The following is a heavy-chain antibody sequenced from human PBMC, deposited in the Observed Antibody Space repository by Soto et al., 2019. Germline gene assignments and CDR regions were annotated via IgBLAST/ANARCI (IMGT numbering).Heavy chain of an antibody. CDR2: INAGNGNT. D-gene: IGHD2-15*01. Sequence: VKVSCQACGYTFTSYAMHRVRQAPGQRLEWMGWINAGNGNTKYSQKFQGRVTITRDTSASTAYMELSSLRSEDTAVYYCARAEHPLGYCSGGSCYPNWFDPWGQGTLVTVSS. CDR3: ARAEHPLGYCSGGSCYPNWFDP. J-gene: IGHJ5*01. CDR1: GYTFTSYA. V-gene: IGHV1-3*01.